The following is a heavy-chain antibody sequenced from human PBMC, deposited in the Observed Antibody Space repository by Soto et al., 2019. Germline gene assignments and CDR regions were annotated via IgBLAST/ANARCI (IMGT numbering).Heavy chain of an antibody. J-gene: IGHJ4*02. Sequence: GGSLRLSCAASGFTFNHYAMSWVRQAPGKGLEWVSIIIANGGTFYADSVKSRFTISRDNSKNTVYLQMSSLRVEDTAIYYCAKDYTVAADPSSVILFDYWGQGALVTV. CDR2: IIANGGT. CDR3: AKDYTVAADPSSVILFDY. V-gene: IGHV3-23*01. CDR1: GFTFNHYA. D-gene: IGHD2-15*01.